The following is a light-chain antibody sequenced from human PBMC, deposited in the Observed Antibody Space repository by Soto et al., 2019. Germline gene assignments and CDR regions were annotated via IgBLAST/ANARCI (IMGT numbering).Light chain of an antibody. Sequence: QSALTQPASVSGSPGQSITISCTGTSSDVGSYNLVSWYQQHPGKAPKLMIYEGSKRPSGVSNRFSGSKSGNTASLTISGLQAEDEDDYYCCSYAGITTWVFGGGTKLTVL. CDR2: EGS. V-gene: IGLV2-23*01. CDR1: SSDVGSYNL. CDR3: CSYAGITTWV. J-gene: IGLJ3*02.